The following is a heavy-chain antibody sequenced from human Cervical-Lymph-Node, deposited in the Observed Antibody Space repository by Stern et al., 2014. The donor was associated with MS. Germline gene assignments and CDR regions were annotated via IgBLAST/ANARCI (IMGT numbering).Heavy chain of an antibody. Sequence: QVQLQESGPGLVKPSETLSLTCTVSGGSISSRSYYWGWVRQPPGKGLEWIGSIYYSGSTYYNPSLESRVSTSIDTTKHQFSLKLISMTAADTAVYYCARHKRPFFDSWGQGALVTVSS. D-gene: IGHD6-6*01. CDR2: IYYSGST. J-gene: IGHJ4*02. CDR3: ARHKRPFFDS. V-gene: IGHV4-39*01. CDR1: GGSISSRSYY.